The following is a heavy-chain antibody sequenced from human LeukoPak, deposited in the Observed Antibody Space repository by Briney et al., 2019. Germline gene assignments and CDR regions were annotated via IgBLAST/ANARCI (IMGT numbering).Heavy chain of an antibody. CDR2: IYPGDSNS. Sequence: GGPLKFSCKGSGYTFTSYWIGWVRQMPGKGLEGMGIIYPGDSNSRYSPSFKGQVTTLVDKSISTAYLQWSSLKASDTAMYYCARRRAVAGTYYFDLWGQGTLVTVSS. D-gene: IGHD6-19*01. CDR1: GYTFTSYW. V-gene: IGHV5-51*01. J-gene: IGHJ4*02. CDR3: ARRRAVAGTYYFDL.